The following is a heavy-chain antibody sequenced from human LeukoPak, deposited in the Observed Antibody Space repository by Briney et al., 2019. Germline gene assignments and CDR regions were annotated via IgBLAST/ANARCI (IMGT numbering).Heavy chain of an antibody. CDR3: TTARGDAFDI. CDR1: GFTFSNAW. J-gene: IGHJ3*02. D-gene: IGHD3-10*01. Sequence: GGSLRLSCAASGFTFSNAWMSWVRQAPGKGLEWVGRIESKTDGGTTDYAAPVKGRFTISRDDSKNTLYLQMNSLKTEDTAVYYCTTARGDAFDIWGQGTMVTVSS. V-gene: IGHV3-15*04. CDR2: IESKTDGGTT.